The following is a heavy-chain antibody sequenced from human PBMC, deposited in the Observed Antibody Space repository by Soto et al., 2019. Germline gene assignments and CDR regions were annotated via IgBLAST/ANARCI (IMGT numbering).Heavy chain of an antibody. J-gene: IGHJ5*02. D-gene: IGHD1-1*01. CDR1: GGSMSRYY. Sequence: SETLSLTCTVSGGSMSRYYWTWIRQPPGKGLEWIGNIHCTGSTNYNPSLKSRVTILLGTSTSQFSLKVSSVTAADTAVYYCERDLTISSTDGPLDPWGHGTLVTVYS. V-gene: IGHV4-59*13. CDR3: ERDLTISSTDGPLDP. CDR2: IHCTGST.